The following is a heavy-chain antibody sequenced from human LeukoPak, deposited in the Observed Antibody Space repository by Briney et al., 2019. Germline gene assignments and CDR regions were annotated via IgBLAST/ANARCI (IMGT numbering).Heavy chain of an antibody. V-gene: IGHV3-23*01. J-gene: IGHJ4*02. CDR2: ISGSGGST. D-gene: IGHD5-24*01. CDR3: ARRRDGYNLFDY. CDR1: GFTFSSYG. Sequence: GGSLRLSCAASGFTFSSYGMSWVRQAPGKGLEWVSAISGSGGSTYYADSVKGRFTISRDNSKNTLYLQMNSLRAEDTAVYYCARRRDGYNLFDYWGQGTLVTVSS.